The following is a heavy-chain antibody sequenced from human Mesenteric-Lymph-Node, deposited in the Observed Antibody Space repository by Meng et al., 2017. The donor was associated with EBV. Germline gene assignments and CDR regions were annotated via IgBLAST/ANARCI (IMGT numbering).Heavy chain of an antibody. CDR3: ARGLGAPNLYYDSNALDY. V-gene: IGHV4-34*01. J-gene: IGHJ4*02. Sequence: GPPQTCGAGLCRPSGTLSPTSAVYGGSFSGQYWIWIRQPPGKGLEWIGELNRSGNTNYNPFFKGRVTISVDTSKNQFSLKLSSVTAADTAVYYCARGLGAPNLYYDSNALDYWGQGTLVTVSS. CDR2: LNRSGNT. CDR1: GGSFSGQY. D-gene: IGHD3-22*01.